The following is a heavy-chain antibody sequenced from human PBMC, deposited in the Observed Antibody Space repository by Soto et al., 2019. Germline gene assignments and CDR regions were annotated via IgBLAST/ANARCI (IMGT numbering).Heavy chain of an antibody. CDR1: GGSFSGYY. CDR3: ARGRSRLVPHHRFDY. V-gene: IGHV4-34*01. CDR2: INHSGST. Sequence: SETLSLTCAVYGGSFSGYYWSWIRQPPGKGLEWIGEINHSGSTNYNPSLKSRVTISVDTSKNQFSLKLSSVTAADTAVYYCARGRSRLVPHHRFDYWGQGTLVTSPQ. D-gene: IGHD3-9*01. J-gene: IGHJ4*02.